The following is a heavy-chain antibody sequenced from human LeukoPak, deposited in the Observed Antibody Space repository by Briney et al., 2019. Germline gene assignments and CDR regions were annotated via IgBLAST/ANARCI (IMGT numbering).Heavy chain of an antibody. CDR3: ARLSGSYRGFDY. CDR2: IWYDGSNK. V-gene: IGHV3-33*01. D-gene: IGHD1-26*01. J-gene: IGHJ4*02. CDR1: GFTFSSYG. Sequence: PGGSLRLSCAASGFTFSSYGMHWVRQAPGKGLEWVAVIWYDGSNKYYADSVKGRFTISRDNSKNTLYLQMNSLRAKDTAVYYCARLSGSYRGFDYWGQGTLVTVSS.